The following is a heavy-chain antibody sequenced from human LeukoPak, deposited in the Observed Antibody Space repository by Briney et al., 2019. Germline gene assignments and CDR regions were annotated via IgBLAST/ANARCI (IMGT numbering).Heavy chain of an antibody. CDR1: GFTFSSYG. V-gene: IGHV3-30*18. D-gene: IGHD6-19*01. CDR2: ISYDGSDK. J-gene: IGHJ4*02. Sequence: PGGSLRLSCAASGFTFSSYGMHWVRQAPGKGLEWVAVISYDGSDKYYADSVKDRFTISRDNSKNTLYLQMNSLRSEDTAVYYCAKGCVSVAYLNYFDSWGQGTLVTVSS. CDR3: AKGCVSVAYLNYFDS.